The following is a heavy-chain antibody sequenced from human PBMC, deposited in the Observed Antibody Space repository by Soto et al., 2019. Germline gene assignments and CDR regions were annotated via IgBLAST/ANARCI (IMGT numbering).Heavy chain of an antibody. Sequence: XGTLSLTFTVSGGSISSYYWSWIRQPPGKGLEWIGYIYYSGSTNYNPSLKSRVTISVDTSKNQFSLKLSSVTAADTAVYYCARGGRDGHFDYWGQGTLVTVSS. V-gene: IGHV4-59*01. J-gene: IGHJ4*02. CDR1: GGSISSYY. CDR3: ARGGRDGHFDY. CDR2: IYYSGST. D-gene: IGHD2-15*01.